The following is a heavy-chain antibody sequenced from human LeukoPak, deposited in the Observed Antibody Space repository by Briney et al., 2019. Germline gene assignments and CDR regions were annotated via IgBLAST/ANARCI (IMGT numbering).Heavy chain of an antibody. V-gene: IGHV3-7*01. D-gene: IGHD3-22*01. CDR1: GFSFSSYW. CDR3: ARTPPARDPSGYIDY. Sequence: GGSLRLSCAASGFSFSSYWMTWVRQALGKGLEWVANIKEDGSEKYYVDSVKGRFTIFRDNARNALYLQMNSLRAEDTAVYYCARTPPARDPSGYIDYWGHGTLVTVSS. J-gene: IGHJ4*01. CDR2: IKEDGSEK.